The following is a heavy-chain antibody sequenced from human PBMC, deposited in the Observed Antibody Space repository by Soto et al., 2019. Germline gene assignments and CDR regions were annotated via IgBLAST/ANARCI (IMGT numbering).Heavy chain of an antibody. CDR1: GYTFINYG. V-gene: IGHV1-18*01. J-gene: IGHJ3*02. CDR3: ARWSAIVGGAEALDI. Sequence: QVQLVQSGAEVKKPGASVRVSCKTSGYTFINYGITWVRQAPGQGLEWMGWLSAYNGDTSSSEKLQDRFTMTTDTSTNTVYMDLRSLRSGDTAVYYCARWSAIVGGAEALDIWGQGTMVIVSS. CDR2: LSAYNGDT. D-gene: IGHD1-26*01.